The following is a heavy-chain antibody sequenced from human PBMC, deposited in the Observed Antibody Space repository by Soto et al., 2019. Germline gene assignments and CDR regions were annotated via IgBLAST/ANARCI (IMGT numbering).Heavy chain of an antibody. J-gene: IGHJ4*02. CDR2: ITCDGSNK. CDR3: AKEPGYSGYDSQGNAYYFAY. Sequence: QVQLVESGGGVVQPGRSLRLSCAASGFTFSSYAMHWVRQAPGKGLEWVAVITCDGSNKYYADSVKGRFTISRDNSKNTLYLQRNSLRAEDTAVYYCAKEPGYSGYDSQGNAYYFAYWGQGTLVTVSS. D-gene: IGHD5-12*01. V-gene: IGHV3-30*14. CDR1: GFTFSSYA.